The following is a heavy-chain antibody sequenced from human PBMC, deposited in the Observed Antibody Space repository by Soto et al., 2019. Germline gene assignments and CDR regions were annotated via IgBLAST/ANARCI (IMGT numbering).Heavy chain of an antibody. V-gene: IGHV4-34*01. D-gene: IGHD2-2*01. Sequence: PSETLSLTCAVYGGSFSVYYWSWIRQPPGKGLEWIGEINHSGTTNYNPSVKSRVTICVDTSKNQFSLKLRSVTAADTAVYYCARRQWTNDLVVVESWGQGTLVTVSS. CDR3: ARRQWTNDLVVVES. CDR1: GGSFSVYY. CDR2: INHSGTT. J-gene: IGHJ5*02.